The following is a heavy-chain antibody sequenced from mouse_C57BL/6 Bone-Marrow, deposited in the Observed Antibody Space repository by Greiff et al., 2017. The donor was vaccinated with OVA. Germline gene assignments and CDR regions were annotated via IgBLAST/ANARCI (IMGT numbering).Heavy chain of an antibody. CDR2: IRSKSNNYAT. V-gene: IGHV10-1*01. CDR3: VTVGYAMDY. J-gene: IGHJ4*01. CDR1: GFSFNTYA. Sequence: EVQVVESGGGLVQPKGSLKLSCAASGFSFNTYAMNWVRQAPGKGLEWVARIRSKSNNYATYYADSVKDRFTISRDDSESMLYLQMNNLKTEDTAMYYCVTVGYAMDYWGQGTSVTVSS.